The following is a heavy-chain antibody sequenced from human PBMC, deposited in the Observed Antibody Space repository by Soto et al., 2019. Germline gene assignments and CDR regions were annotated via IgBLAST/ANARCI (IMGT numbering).Heavy chain of an antibody. D-gene: IGHD3-3*01. V-gene: IGHV3-30-3*01. J-gene: IGHJ6*02. Sequence: PGGSLRLSCAASGFTFSSYAMHWVRQAPGKGLEWVAVILYDGSNKYYADSVKDRFTISRDNSKNTLYLQMNSLRAEDTAVFYCARDVLRFLEWLLYPHNYYGMDVWGQGTTVTVSS. CDR2: ILYDGSNK. CDR1: GFTFSSYA. CDR3: ARDVLRFLEWLLYPHNYYGMDV.